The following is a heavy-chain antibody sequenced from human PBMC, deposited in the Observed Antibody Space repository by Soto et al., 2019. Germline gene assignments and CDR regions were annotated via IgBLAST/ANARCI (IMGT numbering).Heavy chain of an antibody. CDR3: AREHIVPAWYYYGMDV. D-gene: IGHD2-8*01. CDR2: INPSGGST. J-gene: IGHJ6*02. CDR1: GYTFTIYY. Sequence: GASVKVSCKASGYTFTIYYMHWVRQAPGQGLEWMGIINPSGGSTSYAQKFQGRVTMTRDTSTSTVYMELSSLRSEDTAVYYCAREHIVPAWYYYGMDVSGQGTTVTVSS. V-gene: IGHV1-46*01.